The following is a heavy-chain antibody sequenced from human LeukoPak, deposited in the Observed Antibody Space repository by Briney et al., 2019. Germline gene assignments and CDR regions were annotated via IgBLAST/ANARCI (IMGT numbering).Heavy chain of an antibody. CDR2: IGDSVDNT. J-gene: IGHJ4*02. CDR3: AKDIYGSGSYYLFDY. Sequence: GGSLRLSCAASGFSFSNYAMSWVRQAPGKGLEWVSAIGDSVDNTYYADSVKGRFTISRDNSKNTLYLQMNSLRAEDTAVYYRAKDIYGSGSYYLFDYWGQGTLVTVSS. CDR1: GFSFSNYA. V-gene: IGHV3-23*01. D-gene: IGHD3-10*01.